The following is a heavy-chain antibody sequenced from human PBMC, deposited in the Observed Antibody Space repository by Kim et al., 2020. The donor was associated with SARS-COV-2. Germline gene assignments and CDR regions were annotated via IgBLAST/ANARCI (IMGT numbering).Heavy chain of an antibody. CDR2: FDPEDGET. J-gene: IGHJ5*02. CDR1: GYTLPELS. Sequence: ASVKVSCKVSGYTLPELSMHWVRQAPGKGLEWMGGFDPEDGETIYAQKFQGRVTMTEDTSTDTAYMELSSLRSEDTAVYYCATGPAVAGTGGWFDPWGQGTLVTVSS. CDR3: ATGPAVAGTGGWFDP. V-gene: IGHV1-24*01. D-gene: IGHD6-19*01.